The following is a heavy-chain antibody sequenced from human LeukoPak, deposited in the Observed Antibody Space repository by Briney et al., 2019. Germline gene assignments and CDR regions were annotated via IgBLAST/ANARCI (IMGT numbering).Heavy chain of an antibody. CDR3: ARYIVVGSPEDQGFDY. CDR1: GYSFTSYW. J-gene: IGHJ4*02. Sequence: GESLKISCKGSGYSFTSYWIGWVRQMPGKGLEWMGIIYPGDSDTRYSPSFQGQVTISADKSISTAYLQWSSLKASDTAMYYCARYIVVGSPEDQGFDYWGQGTLVTVSS. D-gene: IGHD2-21*01. V-gene: IGHV5-51*01. CDR2: IYPGDSDT.